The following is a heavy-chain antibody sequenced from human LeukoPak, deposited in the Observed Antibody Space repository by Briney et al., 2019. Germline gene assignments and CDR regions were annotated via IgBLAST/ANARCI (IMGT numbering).Heavy chain of an antibody. J-gene: IGHJ4*02. D-gene: IGHD6-19*01. V-gene: IGHV3-49*04. CDR3: TRPVAGYYFEY. CDR1: GFTFRDYA. Sequence: PGGSLRLSCTTSGFTFRDYAMNWVRQAPGKGLEWLGFIRSKNYGGTTDYAASVKGRITISRDDSKSIVYLQMNGLKTEDTAVYYCTRPVAGYYFEYWGQGTLVTVSS. CDR2: IRSKNYGGTT.